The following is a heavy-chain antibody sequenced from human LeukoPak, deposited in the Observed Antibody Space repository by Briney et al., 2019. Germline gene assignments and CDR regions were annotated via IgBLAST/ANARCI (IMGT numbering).Heavy chain of an antibody. D-gene: IGHD5-24*01. Sequence: GGSLRLSCAASGFTFSSYSMNWVRQAPGKGLEWVSTISGSGSGSSTYYADSVKGRFTISRDNSKNTLYLQMNSLRAEDTAVYYCAKSGYNRFDYWGQGTLVTVSS. CDR2: ISGSGSGSST. CDR3: AKSGYNRFDY. V-gene: IGHV3-23*01. J-gene: IGHJ4*02. CDR1: GFTFSSYS.